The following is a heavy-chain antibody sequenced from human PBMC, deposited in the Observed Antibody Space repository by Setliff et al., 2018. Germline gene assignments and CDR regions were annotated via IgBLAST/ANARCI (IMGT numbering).Heavy chain of an antibody. Sequence: PSETLSLTCTVSGGSISPYFWSWIRQPPGKGLERIGYIYHNGNTNFNPSLKSRVNMSVDTSKNQIALNLKSVTAADTAVYYCARDRTAYSYGLDVWAQGTTVTVSS. CDR3: ARDRTAYSYGLDV. V-gene: IGHV4-59*01. D-gene: IGHD5-18*01. J-gene: IGHJ6*02. CDR2: IYHNGNT. CDR1: GGSISPYF.